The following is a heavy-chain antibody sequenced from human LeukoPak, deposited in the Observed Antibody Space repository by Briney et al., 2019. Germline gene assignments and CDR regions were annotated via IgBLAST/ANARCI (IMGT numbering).Heavy chain of an antibody. CDR3: AKGDNNILTGYYNSFDY. J-gene: IGHJ4*02. D-gene: IGHD3-9*01. CDR1: GFMFSSNW. Sequence: GGSLRLSCAASGFMFSSNWMSWVRQAPGKGLEWVSTISGSGISTYYADSVKGRFTISRDNSRNTLYLQMNSLRAEDTALYYCAKGDNNILTGYYNSFDYWGQGTLVTVSS. V-gene: IGHV3-23*01. CDR2: ISGSGIST.